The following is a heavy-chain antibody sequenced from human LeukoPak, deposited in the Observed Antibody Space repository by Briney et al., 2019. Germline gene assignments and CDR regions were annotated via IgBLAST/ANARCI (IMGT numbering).Heavy chain of an antibody. CDR3: AREDIRSSWYGPNGMDV. CDR2: IKQDGSEK. V-gene: IGHV3-7*01. Sequence: GGSLRLSCAASGFTYSSYWMSWVRQAPGKGLEWVANIKQDGSEKYYVDSVKGRFTISRDNAKNSLYLQMNSLRAEDTAVYYCAREDIRSSWYGPNGMDVWGQGTTVTVSS. CDR1: GFTYSSYW. J-gene: IGHJ6*02. D-gene: IGHD6-13*01.